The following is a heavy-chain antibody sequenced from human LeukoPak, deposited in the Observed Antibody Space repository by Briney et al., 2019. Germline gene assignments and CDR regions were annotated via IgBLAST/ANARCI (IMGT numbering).Heavy chain of an antibody. CDR1: GFTFINFG. CDR2: IHYDGSRE. D-gene: IGHD3-3*01. J-gene: IGHJ5*02. CDR3: VRDVDPSGHSSRLDP. Sequence: GGSLRLSCAAAGFTFINFGMHWVRQAPGKGLEWAAAIHYDGSREYYGDSVKGRFTISRDSSKNTVFLQMNRLRVEDTAVYYCVRDVDPSGHSSRLDPWGQGTLVTVSS. V-gene: IGHV3-33*01.